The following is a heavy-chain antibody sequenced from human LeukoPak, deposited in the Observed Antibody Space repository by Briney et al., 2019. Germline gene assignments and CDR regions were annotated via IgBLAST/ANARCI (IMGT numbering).Heavy chain of an antibody. CDR3: AREALCYSSGLSDGLDI. Sequence: SETLSLTCTVSGGSISTYYWSWIRQPPGKGLGWLGYVSYTGSTNYNPSLRSRLTISVDTSNNQFSLRLTSVTAADTAVYYCAREALCYSSGLSDGLDIWGQGTKVTVTS. CDR1: GGSISTYY. J-gene: IGHJ3*02. CDR2: VSYTGST. V-gene: IGHV4-59*01. D-gene: IGHD3-22*01.